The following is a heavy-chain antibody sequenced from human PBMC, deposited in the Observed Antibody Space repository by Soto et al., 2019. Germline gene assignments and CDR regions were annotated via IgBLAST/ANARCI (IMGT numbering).Heavy chain of an antibody. CDR3: AKDLDIMVRGPPLWGIDP. D-gene: IGHD3-10*01. CDR2: ISYDGSNK. CDR1: GFTFSSYG. Sequence: GGSLRLSCAASGFTFSSYGMHWVRQAPGKGLEWVAVISYDGSNKYYADSVKGRITISRDNSKNTLYLQVNSLRAEDTAVYYCAKDLDIMVRGPPLWGIDPWGQGTRVTVSS. V-gene: IGHV3-30*18. J-gene: IGHJ5*02.